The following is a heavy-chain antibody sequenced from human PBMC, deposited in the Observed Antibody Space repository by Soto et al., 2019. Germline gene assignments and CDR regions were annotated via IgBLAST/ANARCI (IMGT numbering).Heavy chain of an antibody. CDR1: GFTFSSYA. CDR3: ARRGPGTYFDY. J-gene: IGHJ4*02. CDR2: ISGSGGST. V-gene: IGHV3-23*01. D-gene: IGHD6-13*01. Sequence: EVQLLESGGGLVQPGGSLRLSCAASGFTFSSYAMNWVRQAPGKGLEWVSVISGSGGSTYYADSVRGRFTISRDNSKNTLYLQMNSLRAEDTAVYYCARRGPGTYFDYWGQGTLVTVSS.